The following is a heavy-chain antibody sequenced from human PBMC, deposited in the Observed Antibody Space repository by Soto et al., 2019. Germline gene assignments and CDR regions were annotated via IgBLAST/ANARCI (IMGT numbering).Heavy chain of an antibody. Sequence: GASVKVSCKASGGTFSSYAISWVRQAPGQGLEWMGGIIPIFGTANYAQKFQGRVTITADKSTSTAYMELSSLRSEDTAVYYCARVKKGYYDSSGYPYYFDYWGKANLFIVSS. D-gene: IGHD3-22*01. CDR1: GGTFSSYA. V-gene: IGHV1-69*06. J-gene: IGHJ4*02. CDR2: IIPIFGTA. CDR3: ARVKKGYYDSSGYPYYFDY.